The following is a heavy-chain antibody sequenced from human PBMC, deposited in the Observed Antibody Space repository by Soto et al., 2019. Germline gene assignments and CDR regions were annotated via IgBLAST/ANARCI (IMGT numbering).Heavy chain of an antibody. J-gene: IGHJ4*02. Sequence: QLQLQESGPGLVKPSETLSLTCTVSGGSLSSSSSYWGWIRQPPGKGLEWIGSMSYSGSTYHNPSLKSRVTLSVDTSQSRFSLKLTSVTAADTAVYYCARNRVPSVYDPIPGCFDSWGQGILVTASS. CDR1: GGSLSSSSSY. CDR3: ARNRVPSVYDPIPGCFDS. CDR2: MSYSGST. D-gene: IGHD5-12*01. V-gene: IGHV4-39*01.